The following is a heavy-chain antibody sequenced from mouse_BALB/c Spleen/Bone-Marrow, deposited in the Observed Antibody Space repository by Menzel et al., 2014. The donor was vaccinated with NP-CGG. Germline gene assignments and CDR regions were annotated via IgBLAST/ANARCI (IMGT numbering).Heavy chain of an antibody. CDR2: IYPGNVNT. Sequence: QVQLQQSGPELVKPGASVRISCKASGYTFTSYYIHWVKQRPGQGLEWIGWIYPGNVNTKYNERFKGKATLTADKSSSTAYMHLSSLTSEDSAVYFCARDGEIRGYFDHWGQGTTLTVSS. D-gene: IGHD3-1*01. CDR3: ARDGEIRGYFDH. V-gene: IGHV1S56*01. CDR1: GYTFTSYY. J-gene: IGHJ2*01.